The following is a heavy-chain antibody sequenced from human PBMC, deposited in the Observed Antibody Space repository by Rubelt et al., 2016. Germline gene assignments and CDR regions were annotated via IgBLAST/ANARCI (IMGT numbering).Heavy chain of an antibody. V-gene: IGHV1-46*01. J-gene: IGHJ6*02. CDR2: INPSGGST. CDR3: ARDRSSTSLDV. Sequence: QGLEWMGIINPSGGSTSYAQKFQGRVTMTRETSTSTVYMELSSLRSEDTAVYYCARDRSSTSLDVWGQGTMVTVSS. D-gene: IGHD2-2*01.